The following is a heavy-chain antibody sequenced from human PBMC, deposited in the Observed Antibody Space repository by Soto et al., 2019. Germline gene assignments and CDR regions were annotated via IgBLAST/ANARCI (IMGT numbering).Heavy chain of an antibody. CDR2: IYYSGST. Sequence: QLQLQESGPGLVKPSETLSLTCTVSGGSISSSSYYWGWIRQPPGKGLEWIGSIYYSGSTYYNPSLQSRVTLSVDTSKNQFALRLSSVTVSDTAVYYCARRPWSRSWYFDYLGQGTQVTVPS. D-gene: IGHD6-13*01. J-gene: IGHJ4*02. CDR1: GGSISSSSYY. CDR3: ARRPWSRSWYFDY. V-gene: IGHV4-39*01.